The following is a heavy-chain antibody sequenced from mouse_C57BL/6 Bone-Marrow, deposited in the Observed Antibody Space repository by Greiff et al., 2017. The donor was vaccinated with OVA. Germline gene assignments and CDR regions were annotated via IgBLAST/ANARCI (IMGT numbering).Heavy chain of an antibody. CDR2: IHPNSGST. CDR3: ARVDSSYVRYYAIDN. D-gene: IGHD1-1*01. V-gene: IGHV1-64*01. J-gene: IGHJ4*01. CDR1: GYTFTSYW. Sequence: QVQLQQPGAELVKPGASVKLSCKASGYTFTSYWMHWVKQTPGQGLEWIGMIHPNSGSTNSNEQLKSKATLTVDKSYSTAYMQHSSLTSEDCAVYYGARVDSSYVRYYAIDNWGQGTAVTVTS.